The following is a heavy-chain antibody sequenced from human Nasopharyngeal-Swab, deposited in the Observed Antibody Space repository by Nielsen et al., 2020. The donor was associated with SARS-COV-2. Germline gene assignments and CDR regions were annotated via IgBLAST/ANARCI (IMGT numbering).Heavy chain of an antibody. Sequence: ASVKVSCKASGYTFTSYAMHWVRQAPGQRLEWMGWINAGNGNTKYSQKFQGRVTITRDISASTAYMELSSLRSEDTAVYYCARGDGDSSGWYTNGDYFDYWGQGTLVTVSS. CDR1: GYTFTSYA. V-gene: IGHV1-3*01. D-gene: IGHD6-19*01. CDR3: ARGDGDSSGWYTNGDYFDY. J-gene: IGHJ4*02. CDR2: INAGNGNT.